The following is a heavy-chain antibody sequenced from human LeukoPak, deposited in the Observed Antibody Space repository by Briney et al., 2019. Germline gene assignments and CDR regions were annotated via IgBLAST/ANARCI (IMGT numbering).Heavy chain of an antibody. CDR2: IYHSGST. Sequence: SETLSLTCTVSGGSISSGGYYWSWIRQPPGKGLEWIGYIYHSGSTYYNPSLKSRVTISVDRSKNQFSLKLSSVTAADTAVYYCASRTMVRGVIYWGQGTLVTVSS. CDR1: GGSISSGGYY. V-gene: IGHV4-30-2*01. D-gene: IGHD3-10*01. J-gene: IGHJ4*02. CDR3: ASRTMVRGVIY.